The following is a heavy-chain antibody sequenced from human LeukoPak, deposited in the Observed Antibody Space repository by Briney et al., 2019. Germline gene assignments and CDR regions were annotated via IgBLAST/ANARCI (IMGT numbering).Heavy chain of an antibody. CDR3: AKARIPSGNGYYSD. CDR2: IGGGGGST. CDR1: RITFRTYS. Sequence: GGSLRLSCAASRITFRTYSLNWVRQAPGQGLEWVSAIGGGGGSTYYADSVKGRFAISKDNSKSTLYLQMNSLRADDTAVYYCAKARIPSGNGYYSDWGQGTLVTVSS. V-gene: IGHV3-23*01. J-gene: IGHJ4*02. D-gene: IGHD3-22*01.